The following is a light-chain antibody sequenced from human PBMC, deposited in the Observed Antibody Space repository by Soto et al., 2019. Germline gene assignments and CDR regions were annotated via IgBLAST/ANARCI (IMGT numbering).Light chain of an antibody. CDR3: GTWDNSLSAGV. V-gene: IGLV1-51*01. CDR2: DNN. Sequence: QSVLTQPPSVSGAPGQRVTISCTGSSSNIGTVYDVHWYQQLPGTAPKLLIYDNNKRPSGIPDRFSGSKSGTSATLGITGLQTGDEAEYYCGTWDNSLSAGVFGGGTKLTVL. CDR1: SSNIGTVYD. J-gene: IGLJ2*01.